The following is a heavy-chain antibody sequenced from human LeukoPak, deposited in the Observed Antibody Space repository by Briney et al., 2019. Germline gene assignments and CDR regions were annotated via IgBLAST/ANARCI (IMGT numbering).Heavy chain of an antibody. D-gene: IGHD3-9*01. CDR2: IRQGGSEK. CDR1: GFTFSTYW. CDR3: ARSYNVLTAFDY. V-gene: IGHV3-7*03. J-gene: IGHJ4*02. Sequence: GGSLRLSCAASGFTFSTYWMSWVRQAPGKGLEWVANIRQGGSEKYYVDSVKGRFTISRDNADNSLYLQMNSLKPEDTAVYYCARSYNVLTAFDYWGQGTLVTVSS.